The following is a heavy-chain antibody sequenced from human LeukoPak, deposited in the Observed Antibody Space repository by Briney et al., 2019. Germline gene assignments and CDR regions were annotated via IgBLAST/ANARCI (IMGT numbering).Heavy chain of an antibody. D-gene: IGHD2-15*01. CDR3: ARPGDCSGGSRPRWFDP. J-gene: IGHJ5*02. V-gene: IGHV4-34*01. Sequence: AETLSLTCAASGGSFSGYYWSWIRQPPGKGLERIGEINHSGSTNYNPSLKSRVRISVDTSKYQFSLKLSSVTAADTDVYYCARPGDCSGGSRPRWFDPWGQGTLVTVSS. CDR1: GGSFSGYY. CDR2: INHSGST.